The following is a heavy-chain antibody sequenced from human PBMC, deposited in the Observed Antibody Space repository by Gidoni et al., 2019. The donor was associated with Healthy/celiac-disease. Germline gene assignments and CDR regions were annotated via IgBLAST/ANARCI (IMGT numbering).Heavy chain of an antibody. CDR3: ARLAAPDPVYFDY. CDR1: GGSISSSSYY. J-gene: IGHJ4*02. V-gene: IGHV4-39*01. D-gene: IGHD6-6*01. Sequence: QLQLQESGPGLVKPSETLSLTCTVSGGSISSSSYYWGWIRQPPGKGLEWIGSIYYSGSTSYNPSLKSRVTISVDTSKNQFSLKLSSVTAADTAVYYCARLAAPDPVYFDYWGQGTLVTVSS. CDR2: IYYSGST.